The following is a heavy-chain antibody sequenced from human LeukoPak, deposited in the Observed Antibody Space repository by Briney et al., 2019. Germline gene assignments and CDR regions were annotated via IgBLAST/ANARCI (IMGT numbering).Heavy chain of an antibody. V-gene: IGHV3-30*18. J-gene: IGHJ4*02. D-gene: IGHD5-18*01. CDR3: AKARGYSYGYVFFFDY. CDR2: ISYDGSNK. Sequence: QPGGSLRLSCVASGFTFNSYNMNWVRQAPGKGLEWVAVISYDGSNKYYADSVKGRFTISRDNSKNTLYLQMNSLRAEDTAVYYCAKARGYSYGYVFFFDYWGQGTLVTVSS. CDR1: GFTFNSYN.